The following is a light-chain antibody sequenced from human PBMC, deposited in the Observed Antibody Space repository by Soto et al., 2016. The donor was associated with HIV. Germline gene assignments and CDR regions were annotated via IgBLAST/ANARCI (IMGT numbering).Light chain of an antibody. CDR3: QQYNSYLWT. Sequence: DIQMTQSPSTLSASVGDRVTITCRASQSISSWLAWYQQKPGKAPKVLIYKASSLESGVPSRFSGSGSGTEFTPTISSLQPDDLATYYCQQYNSYLWTFGQGTKVEIK. V-gene: IGKV1-5*03. CDR2: KAS. J-gene: IGKJ1*01. CDR1: QSISSW.